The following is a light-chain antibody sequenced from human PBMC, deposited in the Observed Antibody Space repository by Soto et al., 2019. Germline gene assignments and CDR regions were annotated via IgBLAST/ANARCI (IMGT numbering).Light chain of an antibody. CDR2: VEGSGSY. V-gene: IGLV4-60*03. CDR1: SGHSRDI. Sequence: QSVLTQSSSASASLGSSVKLTCTLSSGHSRDIIAWHQQQPGKAPRFLMKVEGSGSYNKGSGVPDRFSGSSFGADRYLTISNLQSEDEADYYCETWDSYTYAFGTGTKLTVL. CDR3: ETWDSYTYA. J-gene: IGLJ1*01.